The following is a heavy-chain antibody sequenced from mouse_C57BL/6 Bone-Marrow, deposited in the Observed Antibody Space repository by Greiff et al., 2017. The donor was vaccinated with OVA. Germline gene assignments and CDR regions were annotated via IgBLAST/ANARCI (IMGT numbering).Heavy chain of an antibody. Sequence: VKLMESGAELVRPGTSVKMSCKASGYTFTNYWIGWAKQRPGHGLEWIGDIYPGGGYTNYNEKFKGKATLTADKSSSTAYMQFSSLTSEDSAIYYCARKDLGYAMDYWGQGTSVTVSS. CDR3: ARKDLGYAMDY. CDR1: GYTFTNYW. V-gene: IGHV1-63*01. CDR2: IYPGGGYT. J-gene: IGHJ4*01.